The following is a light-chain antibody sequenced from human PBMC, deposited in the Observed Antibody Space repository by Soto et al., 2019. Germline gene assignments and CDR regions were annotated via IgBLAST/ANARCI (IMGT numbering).Light chain of an antibody. J-gene: IGKJ1*01. V-gene: IGKV1-5*01. Sequence: IQLTQSTPTLSASVGDRVTTTIRASQTTMTWMAWYQQKPGKAPKVLFYDASTLQSGVASRFSGSGSGTEFTLTISSLQPDDFATYYCQQYNSYWTFGQGTMA. CDR2: DAS. CDR3: QQYNSYWT. CDR1: QTTMTW.